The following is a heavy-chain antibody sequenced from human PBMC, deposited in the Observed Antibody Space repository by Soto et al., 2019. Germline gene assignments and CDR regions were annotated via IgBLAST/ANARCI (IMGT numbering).Heavy chain of an antibody. V-gene: IGHV4-34*01. D-gene: IGHD2-2*01. CDR3: ARGGGCSSTSCNWFDP. Sequence: SETLSLTCAVYGGSFSGYYWSWIRQPPGNGLEWIGEINHSGSTNYNPSLKSRVTISVDTSKNQFSLKLSSVTAADTAVYYCARGGGCSSTSCNWFDPWGQGTLVTVSS. CDR2: INHSGST. J-gene: IGHJ5*02. CDR1: GGSFSGYY.